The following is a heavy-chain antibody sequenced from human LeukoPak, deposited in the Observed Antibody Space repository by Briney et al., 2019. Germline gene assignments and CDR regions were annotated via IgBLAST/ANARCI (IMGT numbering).Heavy chain of an antibody. CDR3: ARQSNGYFDY. Sequence: SETLSLTCTVSGGSISSGSYYWGWIRQPPGKGLEWIGSIYYSGSTYCNPSLKSRVTISVDTSKNQFSLKLSSVTAADTALYYCARQSNGYFDYWGQGTLVTVSS. J-gene: IGHJ4*02. CDR2: IYYSGST. V-gene: IGHV4-39*01. CDR1: GGSISSGSYY. D-gene: IGHD2-15*01.